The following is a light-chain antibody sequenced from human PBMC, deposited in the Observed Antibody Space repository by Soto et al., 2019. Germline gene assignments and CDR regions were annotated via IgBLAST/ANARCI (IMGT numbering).Light chain of an antibody. Sequence: DIVMTQSPDSLAVSMGERATINCKSSQGVLYSSNNKNYLAWYQQKPGQPPKLLIYWASTRESGVPDRFSGSGSGTDFTLTISSLQAEDVAVYYCQQYYSTPFTFGPGTKVDSK. CDR3: QQYYSTPFT. CDR1: QGVLYSSNNKNY. CDR2: WAS. J-gene: IGKJ3*01. V-gene: IGKV4-1*01.